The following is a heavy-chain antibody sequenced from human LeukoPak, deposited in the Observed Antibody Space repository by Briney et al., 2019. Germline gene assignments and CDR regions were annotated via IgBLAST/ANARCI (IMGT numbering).Heavy chain of an antibody. CDR3: AREYSYGYDAFDI. CDR1: GFTFSSYS. J-gene: IGHJ3*02. V-gene: IGHV3-21*04. D-gene: IGHD5-18*01. Sequence: GGSLRLSCAASGFTFSSYSMNWVRQAPGKGLEWVSSIRSSSSYIYYADSVKGRFTISRDNAKNSLYLQMNSLRAEDTAVYYCAREYSYGYDAFDIWGQGTMVTVSS. CDR2: IRSSSSYI.